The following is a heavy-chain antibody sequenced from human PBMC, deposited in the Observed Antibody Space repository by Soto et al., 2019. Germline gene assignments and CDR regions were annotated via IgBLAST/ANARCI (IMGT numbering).Heavy chain of an antibody. CDR2: IYYSGST. CDR3: ARKDFWSGYYDPNFDY. V-gene: IGHV4-39*01. D-gene: IGHD3-3*01. J-gene: IGHJ4*02. Sequence: SETLSLTCTVSGGSIGSSDYYWGWIRQPPGKGLEWIGTIYYSGSTYCNWSLKSRITMSADTSKNQFSLKLSSVTASDTAVYYCARKDFWSGYYDPNFDYWGQGTLVTVSS. CDR1: GGSIGSSDYY.